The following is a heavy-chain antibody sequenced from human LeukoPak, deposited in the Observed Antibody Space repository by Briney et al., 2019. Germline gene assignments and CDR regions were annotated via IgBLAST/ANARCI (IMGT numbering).Heavy chain of an antibody. CDR1: GFTFSSYW. Sequence: GGSLRLSCAASGFTFSSYWMHWVRQAPGRGLVWVSRINSDGSSTSYADSVKGRFTISRDNAKNTLYLQMNSLRAEDTAVYYCAREMRQWLASYNWFDPWGQGTLVTVSS. D-gene: IGHD6-19*01. J-gene: IGHJ5*02. CDR3: AREMRQWLASYNWFDP. CDR2: INSDGSST. V-gene: IGHV3-74*01.